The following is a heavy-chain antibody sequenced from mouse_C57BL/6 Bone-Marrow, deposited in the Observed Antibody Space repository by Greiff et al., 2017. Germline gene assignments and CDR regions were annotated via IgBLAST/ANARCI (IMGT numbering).Heavy chain of an antibody. J-gene: IGHJ2*01. CDR3: ARKRDRGPFDY. Sequence: QVQLKQPGTELVKPGASVKLSCKASGYTFTSYWMHWVKQRPGQGLEWIGNINPSNGGTNYNEKFKSKATLTVDKSSSTAYMPLSRLASAAAAVYYCARKRDRGPFDYWGQGTTLTVSA. CDR2: INPSNGGT. D-gene: IGHD3-3*01. V-gene: IGHV1-53*01. CDR1: GYTFTSYW.